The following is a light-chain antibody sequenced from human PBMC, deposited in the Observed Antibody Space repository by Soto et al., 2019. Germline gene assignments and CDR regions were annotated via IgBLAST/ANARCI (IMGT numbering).Light chain of an antibody. CDR2: AAS. J-gene: IGKJ1*01. V-gene: IGKV3-20*01. CDR3: LKYGSSPGWT. CDR1: QTVDSNF. Sequence: DIGLTQSPGTLSLSPGERATLSCRASQTVDSNFLAWYQQKPGQAPRLLIYAASTRATGIPDRFSGSGSGTDFTLTIGRLDPEDFAVYYCLKYGSSPGWTFGPGTKVDI.